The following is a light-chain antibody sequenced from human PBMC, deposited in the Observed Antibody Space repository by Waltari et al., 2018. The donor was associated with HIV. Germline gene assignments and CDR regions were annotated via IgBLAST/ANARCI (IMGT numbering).Light chain of an antibody. CDR1: SRDVGSYNL. CDR3: CSYAGSSTLI. CDR2: EVS. J-gene: IGLJ2*01. Sequence: QSALTQPSSVSGSPGQSITISCTGTSRDVGSYNLFSWYQQHPGKVPKLIIYEVSKRPSGVSYRFSGSKSGDTASLTISGLQAEDEADYYCCSYAGSSTLIFGGGTKLTVL. V-gene: IGLV2-23*02.